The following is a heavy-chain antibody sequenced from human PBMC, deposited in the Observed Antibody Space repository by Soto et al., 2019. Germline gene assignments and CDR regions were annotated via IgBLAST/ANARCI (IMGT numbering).Heavy chain of an antibody. CDR1: GGTFISYT. J-gene: IGHJ4*02. CDR3: ARGGLAAAGTDY. V-gene: IGHV1-69*02. Sequence: QVQLVQSGAEVKKPGSSVKVSCKASGGTFISYTISWVRQAPGQGLEWMGRIIPILGIANYAQKFQGRVTITPDKSTSTAYMELSSLRSEDTAVYYCARGGLAAAGTDYWGQGTLVTVSS. D-gene: IGHD6-13*01. CDR2: IIPILGIA.